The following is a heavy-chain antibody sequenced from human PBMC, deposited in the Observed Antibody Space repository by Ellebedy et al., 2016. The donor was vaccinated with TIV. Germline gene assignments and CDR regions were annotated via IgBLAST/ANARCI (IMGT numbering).Heavy chain of an antibody. V-gene: IGHV3-11*01. J-gene: IGHJ4*02. D-gene: IGHD7-27*01. CDR3: ARDLHWGRHDF. CDR1: GFTFSDYY. Sequence: GGSLRLSXAASGFTFSDYYMSWIRQAPGKGLEWVSYMSSSGSTIYYADSVKGRFTISRDTAKISLYLQMNSLRAEDTAVYYCARDLHWGRHDFWGRGTLVTVSS. CDR2: MSSSGSTI.